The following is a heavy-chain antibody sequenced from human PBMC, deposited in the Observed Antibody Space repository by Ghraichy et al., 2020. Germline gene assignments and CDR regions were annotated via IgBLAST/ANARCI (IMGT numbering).Heavy chain of an antibody. Sequence: SETLSLTCAVSGGSISSGGYSWSWIRQPPGKGLEWIGYIYHSGSTYYNPSLKSRVTISVDRSKNQFSLKLSSVTAADTAVYYCASVNYYGSGDHWGQGTLVTVSS. D-gene: IGHD3-10*01. CDR3: ASVNYYGSGDH. CDR1: GGSISSGGYS. CDR2: IYHSGST. J-gene: IGHJ4*02. V-gene: IGHV4-30-2*01.